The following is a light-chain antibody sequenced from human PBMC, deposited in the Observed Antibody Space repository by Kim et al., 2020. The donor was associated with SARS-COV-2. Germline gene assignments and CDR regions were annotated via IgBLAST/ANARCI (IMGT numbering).Light chain of an antibody. V-gene: IGLV10-54*02. CDR1: SNSVGNQG. J-gene: IGLJ1*01. CDR3: SALDSSLSAQYV. CDR2: RNN. Sequence: QTATRTCTGNSNSVGNQGAAWLQQHQGHPPKLLSYRNNNRPSGISERFSASRSGNTASLTITGLQPEDEADYYCSALDSSLSAQYVFGTGTKVTVL.